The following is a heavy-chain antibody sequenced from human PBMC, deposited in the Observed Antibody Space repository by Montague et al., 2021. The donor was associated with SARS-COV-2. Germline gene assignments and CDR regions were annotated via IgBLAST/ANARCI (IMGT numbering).Heavy chain of an antibody. CDR2: IYSGGST. D-gene: IGHD3-10*01. CDR3: ARDQRRYGSGSYYGPHYYYYGMDV. Sequence: SLRLSCAASGFTVSSNYMSWARQAPGKGLEWVSVIYSGGSTYYADSVKXRFTISRDNSKNTLYLQMNSLRAEDTAVYYCARDQRRYGSGSYYGPHYYYYGMDVWGQGTTVTVSS. CDR1: GFTVSSNY. V-gene: IGHV3-66*02. J-gene: IGHJ6*02.